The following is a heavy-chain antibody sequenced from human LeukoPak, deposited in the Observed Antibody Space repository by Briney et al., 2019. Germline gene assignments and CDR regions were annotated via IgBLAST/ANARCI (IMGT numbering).Heavy chain of an antibody. D-gene: IGHD2-2*01. CDR1: GGSISGSSYY. J-gene: IGHJ3*02. V-gene: IGHV4-39*01. CDR3: ARYCSSTSCYRDAFDI. Sequence: SETLSLTCTVSGGSISGSSYYWGWIRQPPGKGLEWIGSIYYSGSTYYNSSLKSRVTISVDTSKNRFSLKLRSVTAADTAVYYCARYCSSTSCYRDAFDIWGQGTMVTVSS. CDR2: IYYSGST.